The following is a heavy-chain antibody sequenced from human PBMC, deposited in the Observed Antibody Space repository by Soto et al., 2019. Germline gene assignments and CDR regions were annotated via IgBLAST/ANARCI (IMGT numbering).Heavy chain of an antibody. V-gene: IGHV4-31*03. Sequence: SETLSLTCTVSGGSIRSGGYYWSWVRQNPRRGLEWIGNIYDSGNTYYNPSLKRRLTISVDTSKNQFSLNLSSWTAADTAVYYCSRDRLMATAGTARHYFGLDVWGQGTTVTVSS. D-gene: IGHD5-18*01. CDR1: GGSIRSGGYY. J-gene: IGHJ6*02. CDR3: SRDRLMATAGTARHYFGLDV. CDR2: IYDSGNT.